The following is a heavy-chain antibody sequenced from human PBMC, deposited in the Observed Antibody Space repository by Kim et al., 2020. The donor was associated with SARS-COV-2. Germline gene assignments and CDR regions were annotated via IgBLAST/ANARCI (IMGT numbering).Heavy chain of an antibody. V-gene: IGHV4-59*01. CDR1: GGSISSYY. CDR2: IYYSGST. D-gene: IGHD3-10*01. Sequence: SETLSLTCTVSGGSISSYYWSWIRQPPGKGLEWIGYIYYSGSTNYNPSLKSRVTISVDTSKNQFSLKLSSVTAADTAVYYCARVKEPNYYGSGIHFDYWGQGTLVTVSS. CDR3: ARVKEPNYYGSGIHFDY. J-gene: IGHJ4*02.